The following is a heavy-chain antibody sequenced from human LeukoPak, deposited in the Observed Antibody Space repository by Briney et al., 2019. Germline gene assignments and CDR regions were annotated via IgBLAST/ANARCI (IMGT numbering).Heavy chain of an antibody. CDR3: ARDRDCSSTSYPDAFDI. V-gene: IGHV3-48*01. CDR2: ISSSSSTI. Sequence: GGSLRLSCAASGFTFSSYSMNWVRQAPGKGLEWVSYISSSSSTIYYADSVKGRFTISRDNAKNSLYLQMNSLRAEDTAVYYCARDRDCSSTSYPDAFDIWGQGTMVTVSS. CDR1: GFTFSSYS. D-gene: IGHD2-2*01. J-gene: IGHJ3*02.